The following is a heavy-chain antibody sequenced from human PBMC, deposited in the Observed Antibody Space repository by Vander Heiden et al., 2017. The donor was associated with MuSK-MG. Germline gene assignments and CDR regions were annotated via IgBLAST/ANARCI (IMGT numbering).Heavy chain of an antibody. CDR2: ISRDGSQK. CDR3: ATLVVGAPND. V-gene: IGHV3-7*01. D-gene: IGHD1-26*01. J-gene: IGHJ4*02. CDR1: GFTFRNYW. Sequence: EVRLVESGGDTVQPGGSLRLPCAASGFTFRNYWMSWIRQAPGKGLEFVANISRDGSQKYYVDSVEGRFTISRDNAKDSLYLQMNSLRAEDTAVVYCATLVVGAPNDWGQGTLVTVSS.